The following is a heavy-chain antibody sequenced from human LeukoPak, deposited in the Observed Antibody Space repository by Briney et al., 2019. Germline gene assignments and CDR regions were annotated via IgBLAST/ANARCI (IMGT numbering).Heavy chain of an antibody. J-gene: IGHJ6*03. D-gene: IGHD6-13*01. CDR2: IIPIFGTA. Sequence: SVKVSCKASGGTFSSYAISWVRQAPGQGLEWMGGIIPIFGTANYAQKFQGRVTSTTDESTSTAYMELSSLRSEDTAVYYCARGSIAAAGTGPDYYYYYMDVWGKGTTVTVSS. V-gene: IGHV1-69*05. CDR1: GGTFSSYA. CDR3: ARGSIAAAGTGPDYYYYYMDV.